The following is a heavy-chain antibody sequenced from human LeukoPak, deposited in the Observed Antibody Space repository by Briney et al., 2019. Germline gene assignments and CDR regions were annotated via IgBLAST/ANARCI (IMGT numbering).Heavy chain of an antibody. D-gene: IGHD2/OR15-2a*01. Sequence: PGGSLRLSCAASGFTSSSYVMHWVRQAPGKGLEWLAGISREGDFQYYADSVKGRLTISRDDSRNTQYLQLNSLRLEDTAVYYCARVPPFATYWYFDLWGRGTLVTVSS. J-gene: IGHJ2*01. CDR3: ARVPPFATYWYFDL. V-gene: IGHV3-30*04. CDR2: ISREGDFQ. CDR1: GFTSSSYV.